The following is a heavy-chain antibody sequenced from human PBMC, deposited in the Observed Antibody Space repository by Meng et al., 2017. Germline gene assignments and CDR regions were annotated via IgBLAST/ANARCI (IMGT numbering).Heavy chain of an antibody. CDR1: GFIFSSYG. CDR3: ARDLRSYDFWSGYYTPFKNYYYYYGMDV. D-gene: IGHD3-3*01. V-gene: IGHV3-33*01. Sequence: GESLNISCAASGFIFSSYGMHWVRQAPGKGLEGVAVIWYDGSNQYYADSVKGRFTISRDNSKNTLYLQMNSLRAEDTAVYYCARDLRSYDFWSGYYTPFKNYYYYYGMDVWGQGTMVTVSS. J-gene: IGHJ6*02. CDR2: IWYDGSNQ.